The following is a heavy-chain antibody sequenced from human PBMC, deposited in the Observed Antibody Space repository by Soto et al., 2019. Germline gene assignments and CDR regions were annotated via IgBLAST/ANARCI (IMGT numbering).Heavy chain of an antibody. D-gene: IGHD3-10*01. J-gene: IGHJ5*02. Sequence: TSETLSLTCTVSCGSVSSGDFYWSWIRQPPGKGLEWIGYIYYSGSTYYNPSLKSRVTISVDTSKNQFSLKVSSVTAADTAVYYCARASPGSVVWWFDPWGQGTLVTVSS. CDR3: ARASPGSVVWWFDP. V-gene: IGHV4-30-4*01. CDR1: CGSVSSGDFY. CDR2: IYYSGST.